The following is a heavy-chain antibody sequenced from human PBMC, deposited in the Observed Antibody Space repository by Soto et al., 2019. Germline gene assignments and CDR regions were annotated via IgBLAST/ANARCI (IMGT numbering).Heavy chain of an antibody. D-gene: IGHD1-26*01. J-gene: IGHJ4*02. CDR1: GFNFGGSW. CDR3: AREHYFGLDY. CDR2: INPDGSGE. Sequence: EVQLVESGGGLVQPGGSLRLSCAASGFNFGGSWMTWVRQALGKGLEWLAKINPDGSGEYYVDSVKGRFTISRDNAKSSLFFRMHSLRDEDTAVYFCAREHYFGLDYWGQGTLVTVSS. V-gene: IGHV3-7*04.